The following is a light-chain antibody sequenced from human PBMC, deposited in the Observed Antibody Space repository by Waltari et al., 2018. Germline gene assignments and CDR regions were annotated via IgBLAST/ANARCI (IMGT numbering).Light chain of an antibody. CDR1: QSVSGSY. J-gene: IGKJ2*01. CDR3: QQYGSSPYT. CDR2: GAS. V-gene: IGKV3-20*01. Sequence: EIVLTQSPGTLSLSPGERATLSCRASQSVSGSYLAWYQQKPGQALRLLIYGASSRATGITDRFSGSGSGTDFSLTISRLEPEDFAVYYCQQYGSSPYTFGQGTKLEIK.